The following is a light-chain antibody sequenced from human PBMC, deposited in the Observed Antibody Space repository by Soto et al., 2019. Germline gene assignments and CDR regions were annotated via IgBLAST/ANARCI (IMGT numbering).Light chain of an antibody. J-gene: IGKJ5*01. CDR2: GAS. Sequence: EIVLTQSPGTLSLSPGERATLSCRASQNISSSNLAWYQQKPGQAPRLLIYGASTRATGIPARFSGSGSGTDFTLTISSLQSEDFAVYYCQQYYDWPITFGQGTRLEIK. V-gene: IGKV3-15*01. CDR3: QQYYDWPIT. CDR1: QNISSSN.